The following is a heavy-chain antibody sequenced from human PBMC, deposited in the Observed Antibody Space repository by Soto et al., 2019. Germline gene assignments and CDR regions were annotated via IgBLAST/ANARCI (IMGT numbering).Heavy chain of an antibody. Sequence: SETLSLTCTVSGDYITSYYWSWIRQPPGKGLEWLGYIYYTGSTTYNPSLKSRVTMSVDTSKNQFSLKLNSVTAADTAVYYCARGGCSGGSCQALEYWGQGTLVTVSS. CDR3: ARGGCSGGSCQALEY. V-gene: IGHV4-59*01. D-gene: IGHD2-15*01. CDR1: GDYITSYY. CDR2: IYYTGST. J-gene: IGHJ4*02.